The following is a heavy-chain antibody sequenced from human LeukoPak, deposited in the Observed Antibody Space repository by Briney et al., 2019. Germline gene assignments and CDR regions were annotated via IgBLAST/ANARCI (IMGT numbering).Heavy chain of an antibody. CDR2: IIPIFGTA. D-gene: IGHD4-23*01. CDR1: GYTFTSYG. V-gene: IGHV1-69*13. CDR3: ARVPLSPYGGKGYYFDY. Sequence: GASVKVSCKASGYTFTSYGISWVRQAPGQGLEWMGGIIPIFGTANYAQKFQGRVTITADESTSTAYMELSSLRSEDTAVYYCARVPLSPYGGKGYYFDYWGQGTLVTVSS. J-gene: IGHJ4*02.